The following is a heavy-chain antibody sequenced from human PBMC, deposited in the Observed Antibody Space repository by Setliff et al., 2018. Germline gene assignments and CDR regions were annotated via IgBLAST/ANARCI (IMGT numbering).Heavy chain of an antibody. CDR1: GYSFSISW. J-gene: IGHJ5*02. D-gene: IGHD2-2*01. CDR3: AQKHQRASWAFDP. Sequence: PGESLKISCKDSGYSFSISWIGWVRQMPGKGLDWMGIIYPRDPDTRYSPSFQGQVTMSLDRSITTAYLQWDSLKASDTAIYYCAQKHQRASWAFDPWGRGTLVTVSS. V-gene: IGHV5-51*01. CDR2: IYPRDPDT.